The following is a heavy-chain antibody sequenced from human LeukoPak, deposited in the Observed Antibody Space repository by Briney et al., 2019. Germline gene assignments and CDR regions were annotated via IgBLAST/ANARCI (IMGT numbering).Heavy chain of an antibody. Sequence: SETLSLTCTVSGGSISSYYWSWIRQPPGKGLDWIGYIYYSGSTNYNPSLKSRVTISVDTSKNQFPLKLSSVTAADTAVYYCARVLVVPAAILEWFDPWGQGTLVTVSS. J-gene: IGHJ5*02. D-gene: IGHD2-2*02. CDR2: IYYSGST. V-gene: IGHV4-59*01. CDR3: ARVLVVPAAILEWFDP. CDR1: GGSISSYY.